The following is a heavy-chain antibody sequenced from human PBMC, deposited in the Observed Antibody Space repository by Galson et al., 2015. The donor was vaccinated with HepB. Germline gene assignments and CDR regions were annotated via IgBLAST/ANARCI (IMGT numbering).Heavy chain of an antibody. CDR1: GFTLSAYG. CDR3: AQDTPTRRQTMRVVVYIDN. J-gene: IGHJ4*02. Sequence: SLRLSCAASGFTLSAYGMHWVRQAPGKGLEWVAVTSYDGSNKYYADSVKGRFTISRDTSKNTLYLQMNSLRPEDTGIYYCAQDTPTRRQTMRVVVYIDNWGQGTLVTVSS. D-gene: IGHD3-22*01. CDR2: TSYDGSNK. V-gene: IGHV3-30*18.